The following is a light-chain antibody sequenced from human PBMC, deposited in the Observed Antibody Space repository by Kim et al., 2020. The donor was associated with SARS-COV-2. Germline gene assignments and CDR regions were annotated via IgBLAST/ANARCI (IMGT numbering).Light chain of an antibody. CDR1: KLGDKY. CDR2: GKN. Sequence: SYELTQPPSVSVSPGQTASITCSGDKLGDKYACWYQQKPGQAPVLVIYGKNNRPSGIPDRFSGSSSGNTASLTITGAQAEDEADYYCNSRDSSGNHLVFG. J-gene: IGLJ2*01. CDR3: NSRDSSGNHLV. V-gene: IGLV3-19*01.